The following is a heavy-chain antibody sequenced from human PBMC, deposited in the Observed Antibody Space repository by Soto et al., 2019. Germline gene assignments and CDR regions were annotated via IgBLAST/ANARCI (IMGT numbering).Heavy chain of an antibody. J-gene: IGHJ6*02. CDR2: IIPIFGTA. D-gene: IGHD6-13*01. V-gene: IGHV1-69*06. Sequence: QVPLVQSGAEVKKPGSSVKVSCKASGGTFSSYAISWVRQAPGQGLEWMGGIIPIFGTANYAQKFQGRVTITADKSTSTAYMELSSLRSEDTAVYYCARDLEPAAAGTVHYYYGMDVWGQGTTVTVSS. CDR1: GGTFSSYA. CDR3: ARDLEPAAAGTVHYYYGMDV.